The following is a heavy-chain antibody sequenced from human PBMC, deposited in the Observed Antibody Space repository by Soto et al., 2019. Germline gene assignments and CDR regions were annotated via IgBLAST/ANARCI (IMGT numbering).Heavy chain of an antibody. D-gene: IGHD2-21*02. CDR1: GFTFSDYY. Sequence: QVQLVESGGGLVKPGGSLRLSCAAFGFTFSDYYMAWVRQAPGKGLEWVSYITNSGSSIYHADSVKGRITISRDNARNSLYLQMNSLRAEDTAIYYCVRDALHPLPDAAFDMWGQGTMVTVSS. CDR3: VRDALHPLPDAAFDM. V-gene: IGHV3-11*01. J-gene: IGHJ3*02. CDR2: ITNSGSSI.